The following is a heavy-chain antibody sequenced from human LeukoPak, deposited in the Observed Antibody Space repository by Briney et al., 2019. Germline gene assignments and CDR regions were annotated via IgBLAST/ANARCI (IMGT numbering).Heavy chain of an antibody. CDR1: GFTFSSYS. D-gene: IGHD1-26*01. CDR2: ISSSSSYI. Sequence: GGSLRLSCAASGFTFSSYSMNWVRQAPGKGLEWVSSISSSSSYIYYADSVKGRFTISRDNAKNSLYLQMNSLRAEDTAVYYCARVVGATWGLRYFDYWGQGTLVTVSS. CDR3: ARVVGATWGLRYFDY. J-gene: IGHJ4*02. V-gene: IGHV3-21*01.